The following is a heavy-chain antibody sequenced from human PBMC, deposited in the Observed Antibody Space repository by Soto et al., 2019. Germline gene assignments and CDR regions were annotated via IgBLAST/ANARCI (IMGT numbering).Heavy chain of an antibody. D-gene: IGHD2-15*01. J-gene: IGHJ6*02. CDR1: GYSFSSYW. Sequence: ESLKISCQGSGYSFSSYWIAWVRQMPGRGLEWMGMIHPGDSDFTYSPSFEGQVTFSADKSISTAYLQWSSLKASDTAMYYCARQNGAAATHGMDVWGQGTTVTVSS. V-gene: IGHV5-51*01. CDR3: ARQNGAAATHGMDV. CDR2: IHPGDSDF.